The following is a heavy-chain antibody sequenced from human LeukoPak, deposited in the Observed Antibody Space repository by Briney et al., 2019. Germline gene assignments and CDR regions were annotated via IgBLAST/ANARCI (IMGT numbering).Heavy chain of an antibody. D-gene: IGHD3-22*01. Sequence: SETLSLTCAVYGGSFSGYYWSWIRQPPGKGLEWIGEINHSGSTNYNPSLKSRVTISVDTSKNQFSLKLSSVTAADTAVYYCARRRYDASGYYPSRGRYFDYWGQGTLVTVSS. CDR1: GGSFSGYY. CDR3: ARRRYDASGYYPSRGRYFDY. V-gene: IGHV4-34*01. J-gene: IGHJ4*02. CDR2: INHSGST.